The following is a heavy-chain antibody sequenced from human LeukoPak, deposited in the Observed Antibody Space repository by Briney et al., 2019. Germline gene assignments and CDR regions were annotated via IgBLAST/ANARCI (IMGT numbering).Heavy chain of an antibody. CDR3: ARVRADSWSGLDY. D-gene: IGHD3-3*01. Sequence: ASVKVSCKASGYTFTGYYLHWVRQAPGQGLEWMGWINPNSGGTNYAQKFQGRVTMTRDTSISTAYMELRRLRSDDSAMFYCARVRADSWSGLDYWGQGTLVTVPS. CDR1: GYTFTGYY. J-gene: IGHJ4*02. CDR2: INPNSGGT. V-gene: IGHV1-2*02.